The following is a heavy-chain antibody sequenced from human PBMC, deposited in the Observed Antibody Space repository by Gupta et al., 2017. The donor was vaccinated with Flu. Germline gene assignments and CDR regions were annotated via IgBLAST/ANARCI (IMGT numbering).Heavy chain of an antibody. CDR1: YS. V-gene: IGHV3-30*03. Sequence: YSLHWVRHTPGKGLEWVAISSYDGAKDFYGDSVEGRFIISRDNSKNTLFLQMHSLTPEDAAVYYCARAHRQVGIRAHAFDIWGQGTVVTVS. J-gene: IGHJ3*02. D-gene: IGHD1-26*01. CDR2: SSYDGAKD. CDR3: ARAHRQVGIRAHAFDI.